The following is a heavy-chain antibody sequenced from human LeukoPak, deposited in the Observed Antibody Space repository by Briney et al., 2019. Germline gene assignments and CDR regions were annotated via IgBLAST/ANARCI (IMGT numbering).Heavy chain of an antibody. Sequence: PGGSLRLSCAASGFTFNSYWMRWVRQAPGKGLVWVSRINRDGSSTSYADSGKGRFTIARGNAKNTLYLKMNSVRAEDTAVYYCARGDTAMAYWYFDLWGRGTLVTVSS. CDR1: GFTFNSYW. V-gene: IGHV3-74*01. J-gene: IGHJ2*01. CDR3: ARGDTAMAYWYFDL. D-gene: IGHD5-18*01. CDR2: INRDGSST.